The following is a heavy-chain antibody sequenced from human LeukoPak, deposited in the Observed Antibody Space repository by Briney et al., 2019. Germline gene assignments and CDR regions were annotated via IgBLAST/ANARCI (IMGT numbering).Heavy chain of an antibody. CDR2: IRYSGST. V-gene: IGHV4-59*01. J-gene: IGHJ4*02. CDR1: GDSISSDY. D-gene: IGHD6-19*01. Sequence: KTSETLSLTCTVSGDSISSDYWSWLRQPPGKGLEWIAYIRYSGSTNYNPSLKSRVTISGDTSNNRFSLRLTSVTPADTAVYYCAKGAGWYEYWGQGTLVTVSS. CDR3: AKGAGWYEY.